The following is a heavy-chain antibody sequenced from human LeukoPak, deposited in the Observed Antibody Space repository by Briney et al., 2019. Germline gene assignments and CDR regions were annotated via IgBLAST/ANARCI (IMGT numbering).Heavy chain of an antibody. J-gene: IGHJ4*02. D-gene: IGHD6-19*01. CDR1: GGSIGSGDYY. Sequence: SETLSLTCTVSGGSIGSGDYYWSWIRQPPGKGLEWIGYIYYSGSTYYNPSLKSRVTISVDTSKNQFSLKLSSVTAADTAVYYCARDVAVAGTDYWGQGTLVTVSS. V-gene: IGHV4-30-4*01. CDR2: IYYSGST. CDR3: ARDVAVAGTDY.